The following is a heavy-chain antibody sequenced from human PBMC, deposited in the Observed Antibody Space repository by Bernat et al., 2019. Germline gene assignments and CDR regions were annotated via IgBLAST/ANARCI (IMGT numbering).Heavy chain of an antibody. J-gene: IGHJ4*02. CDR1: GFTFSSYA. CDR2: ISYDGSNK. D-gene: IGHD3-3*01. V-gene: IGHV3-30-3*01. Sequence: QVQLVESGGGVVQPGRSLRLSCAASGFTFSSYAMHWVRQAPGKGLEWVAVISYDGSNKYYADSVKGRFTISRDNSKNTLYLQMNSLRAEDTAVYYCARHVYDCWSGYYDGHLDYWGQGTLVTVSS. CDR3: ARHVYDCWSGYYDGHLDY.